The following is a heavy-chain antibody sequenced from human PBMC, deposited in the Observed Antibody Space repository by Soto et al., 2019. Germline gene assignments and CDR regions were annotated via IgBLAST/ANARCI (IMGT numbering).Heavy chain of an antibody. Sequence: SETLSLTCTVSGGPISSGDYYWSWIRQPPGKGLEWIGYIYYSGSTYYNPSLKSRVTISVDTSKNQFSLKLSSVTAADTAVYYCARGAKRYYYDSSGYYYWGQGTLVTVSS. CDR3: ARGAKRYYYDSSGYYY. D-gene: IGHD3-22*01. J-gene: IGHJ4*02. V-gene: IGHV4-30-4*01. CDR2: IYYSGST. CDR1: GGPISSGDYY.